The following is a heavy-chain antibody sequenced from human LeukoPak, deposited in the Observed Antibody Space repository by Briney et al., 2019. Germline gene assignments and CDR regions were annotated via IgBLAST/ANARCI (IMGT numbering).Heavy chain of an antibody. J-gene: IGHJ5*02. V-gene: IGHV4-59*01. CDR1: GGSISSGY. Sequence: PSETLSLTCSVSGGSISSGYWSWIRQPPGKGLEWIAYIYNSGRSNYNPSLESRVTISLDTSKNQFSLKLSSVTAADTAVYYCAGGSGASWFDPWGQGTLVTVSS. CDR2: IYNSGRS. CDR3: AGGSGASWFDP. D-gene: IGHD2-8*02.